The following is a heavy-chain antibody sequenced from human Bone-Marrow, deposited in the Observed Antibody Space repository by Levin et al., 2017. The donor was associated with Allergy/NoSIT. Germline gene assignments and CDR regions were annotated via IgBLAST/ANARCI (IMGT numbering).Heavy chain of an antibody. CDR2: ISYDGSNE. Sequence: GGSLRLSCAGSGFTFSSYAIHWVRQAPGKGLEWVAVISYDGSNEYYAPSMKGRFTISRDKSQDTVNLQMKSLRVEDTALYYCARAHGGYAARVGFYYYGMDVWGQGTTVTVSS. CDR1: GFTFSSYA. J-gene: IGHJ6*02. D-gene: IGHD5-12*01. CDR3: ARAHGGYAARVGFYYYGMDV. V-gene: IGHV3-30*03.